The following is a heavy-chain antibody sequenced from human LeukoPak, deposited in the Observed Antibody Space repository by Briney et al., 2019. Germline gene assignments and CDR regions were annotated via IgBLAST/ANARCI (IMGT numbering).Heavy chain of an antibody. CDR1: GFTFDDYA. CDR2: ISSSSSYI. J-gene: IGHJ4*02. V-gene: IGHV3-21*01. D-gene: IGHD6-13*01. CDR3: ARGKQLVLDY. Sequence: GGSLRLSCAASGFTFDDYAMHWVRQAPGKGLEWVSSISSSSSYIYYADSVKGRFTISRDNAKNSLYLQMNSLRAEDTAVYYCARGKQLVLDYWGQGTLVTVSS.